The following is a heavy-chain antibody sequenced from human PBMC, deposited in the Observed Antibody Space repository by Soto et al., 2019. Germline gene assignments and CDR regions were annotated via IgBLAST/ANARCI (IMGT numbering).Heavy chain of an antibody. CDR1: GFTFSSYS. J-gene: IGHJ4*02. Sequence: EVQLVESGGGLVQPGGSLRLSCAASGFTFSSYSMNWVRQAPGKGLEWVSYISSSSSTIYYADSVKGRFTISRDNAMISLYLQMNSLRDEDTAVYYCARDSRGRTCGNLNFDYLGQGTLVNVSS. CDR2: ISSSSSTI. V-gene: IGHV3-48*02. D-gene: IGHD2-15*01. CDR3: ARDSRGRTCGNLNFDY.